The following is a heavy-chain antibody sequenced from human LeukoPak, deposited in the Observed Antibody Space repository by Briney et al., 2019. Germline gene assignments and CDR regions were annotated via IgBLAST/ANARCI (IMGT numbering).Heavy chain of an antibody. CDR3: ARVFGQYAFDI. Sequence: PSETLSLTCAVYGGSFSGYYWSWIRQPPGKGLEWIGEINHSGSTNYNPSPKSRVTISVDTSKNQFSLKLSSVTAADTAVYYCARVFGQYAFDIWGQGTMVTVSS. V-gene: IGHV4-34*01. D-gene: IGHD3-10*01. CDR1: GGSFSGYY. J-gene: IGHJ3*02. CDR2: INHSGST.